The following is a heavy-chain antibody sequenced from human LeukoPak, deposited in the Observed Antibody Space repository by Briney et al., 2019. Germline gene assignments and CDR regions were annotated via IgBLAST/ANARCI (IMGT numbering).Heavy chain of an antibody. CDR2: ISYDGSNK. Sequence: PGGSLRLSCAASGFTFSSYGMHWVRQAPGKGLEWVAVISYDGSNKYYADSVKGRFTISRDNSKNTLYLQMNSLRAEDTAVYYCFLPDTIFGVVINKYMDVWGKGTTVTVSS. CDR3: FLPDTIFGVVINKYMDV. J-gene: IGHJ6*03. V-gene: IGHV3-30*03. CDR1: GFTFSSYG. D-gene: IGHD3-3*01.